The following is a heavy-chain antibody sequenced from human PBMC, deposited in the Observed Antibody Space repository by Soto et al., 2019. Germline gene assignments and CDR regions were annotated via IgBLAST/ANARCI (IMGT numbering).Heavy chain of an antibody. CDR2: ISYDGSNK. V-gene: IGHV3-30-3*01. CDR3: VRDVSGSGTKGLDP. Sequence: PVGSLRLSCAASGFTFSTHAIHWVRQAPGKGLEWVTLISYDGSNKYYADSVKGRFTISRDNSKNTLYLRINSLRAEDTAVYYCVRDVSGSGTKGLDPWGQGILVTVSS. J-gene: IGHJ5*02. CDR1: GFTFSTHA. D-gene: IGHD3-10*01.